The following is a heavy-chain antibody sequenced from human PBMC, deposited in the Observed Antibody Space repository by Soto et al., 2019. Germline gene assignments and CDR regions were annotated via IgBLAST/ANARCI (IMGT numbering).Heavy chain of an antibody. V-gene: IGHV4-39*01. Sequence: QLQLQESGPGLVKPSETLSLTCTVSGGSISSSSYYWGWIRQPPGKGLEWIGSIYYSGSTYYNPSLNXXHXRXADTSKNQFSLKLSSVTAADTAVYYCAVSVKGAFDIWGQGTMVTVSS. CDR3: AVSVKGAFDI. CDR2: IYYSGST. J-gene: IGHJ3*02. CDR1: GGSISSSSYY.